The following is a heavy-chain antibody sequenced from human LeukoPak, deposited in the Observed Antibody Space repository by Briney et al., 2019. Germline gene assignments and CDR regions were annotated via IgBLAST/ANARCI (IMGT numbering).Heavy chain of an antibody. D-gene: IGHD3-22*01. CDR2: IHPGDSDT. Sequence: GESLKISCQATGXSFTSYWSGWVRQMPGKGMEWMGIIHPGDSDTRYSPSFQGQVTISADKSISTAYLQWSSLKASDTAKYYCARRNYYDRSGYFDYWGQGTLVTVSS. CDR3: ARRNYYDRSGYFDY. V-gene: IGHV5-51*01. CDR1: GXSFTSYW. J-gene: IGHJ4*02.